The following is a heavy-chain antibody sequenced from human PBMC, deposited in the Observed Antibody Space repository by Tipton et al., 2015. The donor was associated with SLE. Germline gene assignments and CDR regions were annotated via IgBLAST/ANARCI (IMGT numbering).Heavy chain of an antibody. V-gene: IGHV3-21*04. D-gene: IGHD6-19*01. CDR2: ISVSSDHI. Sequence: SLRLSCAASGFTFTNYNMNWVRQAPGKGLEWVSDISVSSDHIYYADSVRGRFTISRDNSETTLYLQMNSLRPEDTAVYYCAKDSEQWLINHVNSWGQGTLVTVSS. CDR3: AKDSEQWLINHVNS. CDR1: GFTFTNYN. J-gene: IGHJ4*02.